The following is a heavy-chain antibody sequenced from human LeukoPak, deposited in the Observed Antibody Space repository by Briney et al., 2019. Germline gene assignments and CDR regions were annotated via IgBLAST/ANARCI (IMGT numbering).Heavy chain of an antibody. D-gene: IGHD3-16*01. Sequence: NLGESLKISCKDSGYSFTSYWIGWVRQMPGKGLEWMGIIYPGDSDTRYSPSFQGQVTISADKSINTAYLQWSSLKASDTAIYYCARRGGAMDPFDYWGQGTLVTVSS. V-gene: IGHV5-51*01. J-gene: IGHJ4*02. CDR2: IYPGDSDT. CDR1: GYSFTSYW. CDR3: ARRGGAMDPFDY.